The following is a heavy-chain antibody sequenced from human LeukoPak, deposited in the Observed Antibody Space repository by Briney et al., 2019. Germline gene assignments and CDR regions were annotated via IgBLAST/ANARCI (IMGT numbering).Heavy chain of an antibody. J-gene: IGHJ3*02. CDR1: GFTFTSYA. V-gene: IGHV3-23*01. Sequence: GSLRLSCAASGFTFTSYAMSWVRQAPGKGLEWVSAITGTGGSTYYAASVKGRFTVSRDNSKNTLYLQVSSLRAEDTAMYYCAKVRDTRDWYKDAFDIWGQGTRVTVSS. CDR2: ITGTGGST. D-gene: IGHD3/OR15-3a*01. CDR3: AKVRDTRDWYKDAFDI.